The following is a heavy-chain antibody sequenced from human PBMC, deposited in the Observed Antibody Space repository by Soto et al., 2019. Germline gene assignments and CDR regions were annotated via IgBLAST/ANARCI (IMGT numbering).Heavy chain of an antibody. CDR3: ATRSPPGNWLDP. J-gene: IGHJ5*02. CDR2: FEPEDGET. Sequence: ASVKVSCKVSGYTLTELSMHWVRQAPGKGLEWMGGFEPEDGETIYAQKFQDRVTMTEDTSTDTAYMELSSLRSEDTAVYYCATRSPPGNWLDPWGQGTLVTVSS. CDR1: GYTLTELS. V-gene: IGHV1-24*01.